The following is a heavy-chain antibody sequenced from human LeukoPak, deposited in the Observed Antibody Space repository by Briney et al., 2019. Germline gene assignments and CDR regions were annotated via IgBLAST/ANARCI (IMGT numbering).Heavy chain of an antibody. CDR1: GGSISSYY. CDR3: ARISSSNWYNERGAFDV. J-gene: IGHJ3*01. D-gene: IGHD6-13*01. CDR2: VYYTGST. V-gene: IGHV4-59*01. Sequence: SETLSLTCTVSGGSISSYYWSWLRQPPGKGLEGIGFVYYTGSTNHSPPLKSRVTISVDTSKNQFSLKLRSVTAADTAVYYCARISSSNWYNERGAFDVWGQGTMVTVSS.